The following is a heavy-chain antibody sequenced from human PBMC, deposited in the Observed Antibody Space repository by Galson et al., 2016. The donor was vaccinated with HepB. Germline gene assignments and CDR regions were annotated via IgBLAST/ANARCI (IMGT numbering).Heavy chain of an antibody. D-gene: IGHD5-24*01. Sequence: SLRLSCAASGFTFNRYDMHWVPQATGKGLEWVSSIDTAGDPHYPASVKGRVTISRDNSKNTLYLQMHSLRGEDTAVYYCAKGRWDFDSWGQGTLVTVSS. CDR2: IDTAGDP. CDR3: AKGRWDFDS. J-gene: IGHJ4*02. CDR1: GFTFNRYD. V-gene: IGHV3-13*05.